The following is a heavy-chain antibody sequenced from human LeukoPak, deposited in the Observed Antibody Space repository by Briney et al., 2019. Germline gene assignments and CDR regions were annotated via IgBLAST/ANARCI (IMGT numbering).Heavy chain of an antibody. J-gene: IGHJ2*01. CDR1: GGAISSSSHY. Sequence: PSETLSLTCIVSGGAISSSSHYWGWIRQPPGKGLEWIGSIYHSGGTVYDPSLKSRVAISVDTSRNQFSLKLNSVTASDTAVYYCARNTTVTDWYFDLWGRGTLVTVSS. CDR2: IYHSGGT. V-gene: IGHV4-39*01. CDR3: ARNTTVTDWYFDL. D-gene: IGHD4-17*01.